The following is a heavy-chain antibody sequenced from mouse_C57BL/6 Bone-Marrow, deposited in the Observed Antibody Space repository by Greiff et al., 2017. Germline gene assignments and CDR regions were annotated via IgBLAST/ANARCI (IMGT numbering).Heavy chain of an antibody. V-gene: IGHV1-82*01. CDR2: IYPGDGDT. CDR1: GYAFSSSW. J-gene: IGHJ1*03. Sequence: QVQLKESGPELVKPGASVKISCKASGYAFSSSWMNWVKQRPGKGLEWIGRIYPGDGDTNYNGKFKGKATLTADKSSSTAYMQLSSLTSEDSAVYFCARGRYDGYYEGVDWYFDVWGTGTTVTVSS. D-gene: IGHD2-3*01. CDR3: ARGRYDGYYEGVDWYFDV.